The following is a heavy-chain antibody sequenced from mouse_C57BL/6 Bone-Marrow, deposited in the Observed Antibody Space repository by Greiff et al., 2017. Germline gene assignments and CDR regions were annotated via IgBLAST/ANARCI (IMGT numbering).Heavy chain of an antibody. J-gene: IGHJ4*01. Sequence: EVKLMESGGGLVQPGGSLKLSCAASGIDFSRYWMSWVRRAPGKGLEWIGEINPDSSTINYAPSLKDKFIISRDNAKNTLYLQMSKVRSEDTALYYCARPESNYFYAMDYWGQGTSVTVSS. CDR3: ARPESNYFYAMDY. V-gene: IGHV4-1*01. CDR2: INPDSSTI. D-gene: IGHD2-5*01. CDR1: GIDFSRYW.